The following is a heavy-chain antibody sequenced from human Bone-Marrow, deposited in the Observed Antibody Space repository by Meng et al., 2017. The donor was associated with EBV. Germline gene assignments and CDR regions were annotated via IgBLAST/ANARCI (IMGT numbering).Heavy chain of an antibody. CDR2: IYYSGST. V-gene: IGHV4-39*01. CDR3: ASYCSSTSCHGGFDY. CDR1: GGSISSSMYY. Sequence: LALQESGPGLVKPSGTLSLTCTVSGGSISSSMYYWGWIRQPPGKGLEWIGSIYYSGSTYYNPSLKSRVTISVDTSKNQFSLKLSSVTAADTAVYYCASYCSSTSCHGGFDYWGQGTLVTVSS. D-gene: IGHD2-2*01. J-gene: IGHJ4*02.